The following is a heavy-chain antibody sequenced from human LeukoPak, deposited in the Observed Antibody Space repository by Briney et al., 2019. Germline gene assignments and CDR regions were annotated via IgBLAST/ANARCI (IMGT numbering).Heavy chain of an antibody. CDR1: GFTFSRSW. V-gene: IGHV3-74*01. CDR3: ARDGYGFGAFDY. D-gene: IGHD5-18*01. CDR2: IGTDGAKT. J-gene: IGHJ4*02. Sequence: GGSLRLSCAASGFTFSRSWIHWVRQAPGKGLVWVSCIGTDGAKTIYADSVKGRFTISRDNAKNTLFLQMNSLRAEDTAVYYCARDGYGFGAFDYWGQGTLVTVSS.